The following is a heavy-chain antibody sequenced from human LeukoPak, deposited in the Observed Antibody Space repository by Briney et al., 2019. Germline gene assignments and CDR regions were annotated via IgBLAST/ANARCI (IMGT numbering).Heavy chain of an antibody. CDR2: ISGSGGSI. Sequence: GGTLRLSCAASGFTFSSYGMSWVRQSPGKGLEWVSAISGSGGSIYYADSVKGRFTISRDNSKNTLYLQMNSLRAEDTAVYYCAKDRIAAAGYYFDYWGQGTLVTVSS. J-gene: IGHJ4*02. CDR3: AKDRIAAAGYYFDY. D-gene: IGHD6-13*01. V-gene: IGHV3-23*01. CDR1: GFTFSSYG.